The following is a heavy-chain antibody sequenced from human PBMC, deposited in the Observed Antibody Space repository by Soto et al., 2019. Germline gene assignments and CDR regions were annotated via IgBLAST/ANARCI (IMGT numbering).Heavy chain of an antibody. J-gene: IGHJ6*02. Sequence: ASVKVSCKASGYTFTSYDINWVRQATGQGLEWMGWMNPNSGNTGYAQKFQGRVTMTRSTSISTAYMELSSLRSEDTAVYYCARGLNGRGKVSIAARPYSYGMDVWGQGTTVTVSS. CDR1: GYTFTSYD. CDR2: MNPNSGNT. D-gene: IGHD6-6*01. V-gene: IGHV1-8*01. CDR3: ARGLNGRGKVSIAARPYSYGMDV.